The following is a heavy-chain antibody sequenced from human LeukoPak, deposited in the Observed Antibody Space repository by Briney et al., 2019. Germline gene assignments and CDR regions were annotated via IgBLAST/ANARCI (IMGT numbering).Heavy chain of an antibody. CDR2: INHSGST. Sequence: SETLSLTCTVSGGSISSSSYYWGWIRQPPGKGLEWIGKINHSGSTNYNPSLKSRVTISVDTSKNQFSLKLSSVTAADTAVYYCARGSLYDFWSGYYLPRAFDIWGQGTMVTVSS. D-gene: IGHD3-3*01. CDR3: ARGSLYDFWSGYYLPRAFDI. CDR1: GGSISSSSYY. V-gene: IGHV4-39*07. J-gene: IGHJ3*02.